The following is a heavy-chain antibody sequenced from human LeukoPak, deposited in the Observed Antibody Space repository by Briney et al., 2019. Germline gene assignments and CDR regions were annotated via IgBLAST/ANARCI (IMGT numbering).Heavy chain of an antibody. CDR2: IIPIFGTA. CDR3: ARARGLLKAHFDY. V-gene: IGHV1-69*01. CDR1: GGTFSSYA. J-gene: IGHJ4*01. Sequence: SVKVSCKASGGTFSSYAISWVRQAPGQGLEWMGGIIPIFGTANYAQKFQGRVTITADESTSTAYMELSSLRSEDTAVYYCARARGLLKAHFDYWGQEPWSPSPQ. D-gene: IGHD2-21*01.